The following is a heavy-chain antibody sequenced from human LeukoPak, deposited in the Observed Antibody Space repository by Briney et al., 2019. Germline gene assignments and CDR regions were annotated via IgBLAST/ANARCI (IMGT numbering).Heavy chain of an antibody. CDR1: GYTFTSYA. Sequence: ASVKVSCKASGYTFTSYAMHWVRQAPGQRLEWMGWINAGNGNTKYSQKFQGRVTMTRNTSISTAYMELSSLRSEDTAVYYCARGRRYMVGATGYWGQGTLVTVSS. J-gene: IGHJ4*02. D-gene: IGHD1-26*01. CDR3: ARGRRYMVGATGY. V-gene: IGHV1-3*01. CDR2: INAGNGNT.